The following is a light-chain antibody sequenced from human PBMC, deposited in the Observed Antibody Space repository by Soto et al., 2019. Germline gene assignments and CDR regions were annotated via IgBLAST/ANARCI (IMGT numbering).Light chain of an antibody. CDR3: QQYNSYSQT. CDR1: QSISSY. Sequence: DIQMTQSPSSLSASVGDRVTITCRASQSISSYLNWYQQKPGKAPKLLIYDASSLESGVPSRFSGSRSGTEFTLTISSLQPDDFATYYCQQYNSYSQTFGQGTKVDIK. J-gene: IGKJ1*01. V-gene: IGKV1-5*01. CDR2: DAS.